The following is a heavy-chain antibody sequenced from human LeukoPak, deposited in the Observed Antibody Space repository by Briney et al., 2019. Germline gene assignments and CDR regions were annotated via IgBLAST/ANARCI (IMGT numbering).Heavy chain of an antibody. D-gene: IGHD1-26*01. V-gene: IGHV1-18*01. CDR2: ISAYNGNT. Sequence: EASVKVSCKASGYTFISYSLTWVRQAPGQGLEWMGWISAYNGNTNYAQKLQGRVTMTTDTSTSTAYMELRSLRADDTAVYYCARIEASYYFDYWGQGTLVTVSS. CDR3: ARIEASYYFDY. J-gene: IGHJ4*02. CDR1: GYTFISYS.